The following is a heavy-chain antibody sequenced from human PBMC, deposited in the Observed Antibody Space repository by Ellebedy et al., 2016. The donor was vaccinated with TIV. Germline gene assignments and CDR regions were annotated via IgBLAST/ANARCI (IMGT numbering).Heavy chain of an antibody. V-gene: IGHV5-10-1*01. CDR3: ARGRTTVVTSYYGMDV. Sequence: GESLKISXKGSGYSFTSYWISWVRQMPGKGLEWMGRIDPSDSYTNYSPSFQGHVTISADKSISTAYLQWSSLKASDTAMYYCARGRTTVVTSYYGMDVWGQGTTVTVSS. J-gene: IGHJ6*02. CDR2: IDPSDSYT. CDR1: GYSFTSYW. D-gene: IGHD4-23*01.